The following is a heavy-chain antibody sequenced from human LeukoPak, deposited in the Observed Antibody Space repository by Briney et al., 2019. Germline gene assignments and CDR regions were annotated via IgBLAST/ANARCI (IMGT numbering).Heavy chain of an antibody. V-gene: IGHV3-9*01. CDR3: AKSTSYDGSGSFDY. D-gene: IGHD3-22*01. J-gene: IGHJ4*02. CDR1: GFTLDDYA. CDR2: ISWNSGSI. Sequence: PGRSLRLSCAASGFTLDDYAMHWVRQGPGKGLEWVSGISWNSGSIGYADSVKGRFTISRDNAKNSLYLQMNSLRDEDTALYYCAKSTSYDGSGSFDYWGQGTLVTVSS.